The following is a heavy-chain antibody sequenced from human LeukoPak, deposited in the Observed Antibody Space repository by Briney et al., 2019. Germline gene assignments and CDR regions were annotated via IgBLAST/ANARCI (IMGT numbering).Heavy chain of an antibody. Sequence: GGSLRLSCAASGFTFSNYAMHWVRQAPGKGLEWVAAMSYDGSDKYSADSVKGRFAISRDNSKNTLYLQMNSLRAEDTAVYYCARDQYSYAHAAHWGQGTLVTVSS. CDR3: ARDQYSYAHAAH. V-gene: IGHV3-30*09. D-gene: IGHD5-18*01. CDR2: MSYDGSDK. CDR1: GFTFSNYA. J-gene: IGHJ4*02.